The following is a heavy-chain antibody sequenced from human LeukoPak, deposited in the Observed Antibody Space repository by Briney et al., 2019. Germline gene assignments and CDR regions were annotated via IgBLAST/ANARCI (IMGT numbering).Heavy chain of an antibody. CDR3: ARGSIAVYYFDY. V-gene: IGHV4-61*08. CDR1: GGSISSGGYY. D-gene: IGHD6-19*01. Sequence: SQTLSLTCTVSGGSISSGGYYWSWIRQHPGKGLEWIGYIYYSGNTNYNPSLKSRVTISVDTSKNQFSLKLSSVTAADTAVYYCARGSIAVYYFDYWGQGTLVTVSS. J-gene: IGHJ4*02. CDR2: IYYSGNT.